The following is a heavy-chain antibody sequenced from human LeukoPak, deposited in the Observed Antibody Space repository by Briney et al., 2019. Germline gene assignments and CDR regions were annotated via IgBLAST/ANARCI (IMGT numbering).Heavy chain of an antibody. Sequence: GGSLRLSCAASGFTFSSYAMSWVRQVPGKGLEWVSIIYSGGITYYADSVKGRFTISRDSSKNTVDLQMNSLRVEDTAVYYCARDRYSSGWYDSWGQGTRVTVSS. J-gene: IGHJ5*01. D-gene: IGHD3-22*01. CDR2: IYSGGIT. CDR1: GFTFSSYA. CDR3: ARDRYSSGWYDS. V-gene: IGHV3-66*01.